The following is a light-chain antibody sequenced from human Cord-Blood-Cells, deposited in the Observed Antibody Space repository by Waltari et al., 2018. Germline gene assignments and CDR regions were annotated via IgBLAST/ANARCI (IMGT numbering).Light chain of an antibody. CDR2: GAS. CDR1: QSVSSN. J-gene: IGKJ2*03. CDR3: QQYNNWPPAS. Sequence: EIVMTQYPATLSVSPGARATLSCRASQSVSSNLTWYQQKPGQAPRLLIYGASTRATGIPARFSGSGSGTEFTLTISSLQSEDFAVYYCQQYNNWPPASFGQGTKLEIK. V-gene: IGKV3-15*01.